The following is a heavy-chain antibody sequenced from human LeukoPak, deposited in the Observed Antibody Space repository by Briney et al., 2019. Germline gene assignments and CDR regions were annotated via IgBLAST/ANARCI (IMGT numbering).Heavy chain of an antibody. CDR3: VRATIGELSY. V-gene: IGHV4-38-2*02. CDR2: IYHSGST. Sequence: KTSETLSLTCTVSGYSISSGYYWGWIRQPPGKGLEWIGSIYHSGSTYYNPSLKSRVTISVDTSKNQFSLKLSSVTAADTAVYYCVRATIGELSYWGQGTLVTVSS. CDR1: GYSISSGYY. J-gene: IGHJ4*02. D-gene: IGHD3-10*01.